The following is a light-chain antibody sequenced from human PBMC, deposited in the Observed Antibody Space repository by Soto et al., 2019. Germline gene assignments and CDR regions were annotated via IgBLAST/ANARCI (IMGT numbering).Light chain of an antibody. CDR1: SSDVSGNAY. J-gene: IGLJ1*01. CDR3: SSYAGSNFV. V-gene: IGLV2-8*01. Sequence: QSALTQPPSASGSPGQSVTISCTGTSSDVSGNAYVSWFQHHPGRAPKLMIYGVTRRPPGVPDRFSGSKSGNTAFLTVSGLQAADEADYYCSSYAGSNFVFGTGTKLTVL. CDR2: GVT.